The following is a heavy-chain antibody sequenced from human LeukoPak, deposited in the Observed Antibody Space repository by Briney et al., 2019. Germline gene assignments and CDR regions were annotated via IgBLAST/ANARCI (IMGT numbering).Heavy chain of an antibody. V-gene: IGHV1-69*11. J-gene: IGHJ4*02. CDR1: GGTFSSYA. CDR2: IIPILGTA. D-gene: IGHD1-1*01. CDR3: ARNWNDAGSFDY. Sequence: SVKVSCKASGGTFSSYAISWVRQAPGQGLEWMGRIIPILGTANYAQKFQGRVTITADESTSTAYMELSSLRSEDTAVYYCARNWNDAGSFDYWGQGTLGTVSP.